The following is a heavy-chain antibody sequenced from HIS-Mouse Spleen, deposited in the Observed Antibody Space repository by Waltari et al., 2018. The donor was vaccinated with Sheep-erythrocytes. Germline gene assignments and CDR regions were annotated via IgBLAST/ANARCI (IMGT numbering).Heavy chain of an antibody. CDR1: GFTFSSYG. CDR2: IWYDGSNK. J-gene: IGHJ1*01. D-gene: IGHD6-13*01. V-gene: IGHV3-33*06. CDR3: AKLPLVGIAAAVRAEYFQH. Sequence: ASGFTFSSYGMHWVRQAPGKGLEWVAVIWYDGSNKYYADSVKGRFTISRDNSKNTLYLQMNSLRAEDTAVYYCAKLPLVGIAAAVRAEYFQHWARAPWSPSPQ.